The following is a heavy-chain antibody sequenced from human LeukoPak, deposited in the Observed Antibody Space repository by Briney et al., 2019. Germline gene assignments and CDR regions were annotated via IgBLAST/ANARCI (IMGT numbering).Heavy chain of an antibody. CDR3: ARELYSGSSPRFDY. CDR2: ISYDGSNK. D-gene: IGHD1-26*01. Sequence: GGSLRLSCAASGFTFSSYAMSWVRQAPGKGLEWVAVISYDGSNKYYADSVKGRFTISRDNSKNTLYLQMNSLRAEDTAVYYCARELYSGSSPRFDYWGQGTLVTVSS. CDR1: GFTFSSYA. J-gene: IGHJ4*02. V-gene: IGHV3-30-3*01.